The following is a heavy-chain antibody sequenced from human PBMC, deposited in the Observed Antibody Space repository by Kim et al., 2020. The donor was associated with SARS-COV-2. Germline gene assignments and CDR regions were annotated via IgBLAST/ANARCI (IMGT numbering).Heavy chain of an antibody. D-gene: IGHD1-26*01. Sequence: GGSLRLSCAASGFTFDDYAMHWVRQAPGKGLEWVSGISWNSGSIGYADSVKGRFTISRDNAKNSLYLQMNSLRAEDTALYYCAKDGTDSGSYYVYFDYWGQGTLVTVSS. J-gene: IGHJ4*02. CDR2: ISWNSGSI. CDR1: GFTFDDYA. V-gene: IGHV3-9*01. CDR3: AKDGTDSGSYYVYFDY.